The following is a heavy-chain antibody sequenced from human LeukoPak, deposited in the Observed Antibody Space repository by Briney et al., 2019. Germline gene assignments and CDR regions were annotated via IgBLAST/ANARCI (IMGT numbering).Heavy chain of an antibody. CDR2: MNPNSGNT. D-gene: IGHD3-9*01. CDR3: ARGKPPQLRYFDWLTPPPWLDP. V-gene: IGHV1-8*03. CDR1: GYTFTSYD. Sequence: RASVKVSCKASGYTFTSYDINWVRQATGQGLEWMGWMNPNSGNTGYAQKFQGRVTITRNTSISTAYMELSSLRSEDTAVYYCARGKPPQLRYFDWLTPPPWLDPWGQGTLVTVSS. J-gene: IGHJ5*02.